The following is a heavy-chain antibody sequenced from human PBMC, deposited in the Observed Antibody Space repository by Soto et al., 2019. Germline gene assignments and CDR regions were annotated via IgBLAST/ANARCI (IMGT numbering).Heavy chain of an antibody. V-gene: IGHV3-53*01. D-gene: IGHD6-6*01. Sequence: EVQLVESGGGLIQPGGSLRLSCVASGFTVSNNYMSWVRQAPGKGLEWVSVIYAGGNTNYADSVKGRFTISRDNSKNTLYLQVNSLRVEDTAVYYCAREGCTTSSFRYFDWWGKGTLVTVSA. J-gene: IGHJ4*02. CDR2: IYAGGNT. CDR1: GFTVSNNY. CDR3: AREGCTTSSFRYFDW.